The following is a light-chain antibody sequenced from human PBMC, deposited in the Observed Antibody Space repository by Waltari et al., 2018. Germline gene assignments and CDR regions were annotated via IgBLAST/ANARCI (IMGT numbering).Light chain of an antibody. CDR3: SSYAGSSTFV. CDR2: EGS. V-gene: IGLV2-23*03. CDR1: SSDVGSYNL. Sequence: QSALTQPASVSGSPGQSITISCTGTSSDVGSYNLVSWYQQHPGKAPKLMIYEGSKRPSGVSNRFSGSKSGNTASLTISGLQAEDEADYYCSSYAGSSTFVFGTGTKVTGL. J-gene: IGLJ1*01.